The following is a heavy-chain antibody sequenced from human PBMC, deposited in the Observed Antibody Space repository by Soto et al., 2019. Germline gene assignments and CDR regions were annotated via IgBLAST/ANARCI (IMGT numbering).Heavy chain of an antibody. J-gene: IGHJ4*02. Sequence: QVQLVESGGGVVQPGRSLRLSCAASGFTFSSYGMHWVRQAPGKGLEGVAVIWYDGSNKYYADSVKGRFTISRDNSKNTLYLQMNSLRAEDTAVYYCARDMSYDSRGKDYWGQGTLVTVSS. D-gene: IGHD3-22*01. CDR1: GFTFSSYG. V-gene: IGHV3-33*01. CDR2: IWYDGSNK. CDR3: ARDMSYDSRGKDY.